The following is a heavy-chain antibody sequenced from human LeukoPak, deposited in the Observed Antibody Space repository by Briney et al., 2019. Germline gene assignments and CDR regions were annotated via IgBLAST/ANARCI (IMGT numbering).Heavy chain of an antibody. CDR1: GGTFSSYA. V-gene: IGHV1-69*06. J-gene: IGHJ5*02. CDR3: ATGRSYRYAVGPLSGSWFDP. D-gene: IGHD1-1*01. CDR2: IIPIFGTA. Sequence: SVKVSCKASGGTFSSYAISWVRQAPGQGLEWMGGIIPIFGTANYAQKFQGRVTMTEDTSTDTAYMELSSLRSEDTAVYYCATGRSYRYAVGPLSGSWFDPWGQGTLVTVSS.